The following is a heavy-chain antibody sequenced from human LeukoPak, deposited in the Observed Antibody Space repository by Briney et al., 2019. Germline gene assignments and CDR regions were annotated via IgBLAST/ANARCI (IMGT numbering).Heavy chain of an antibody. CDR2: IYYSGST. J-gene: IGHJ4*02. V-gene: IGHV4-59*01. CDR3: AREAYSTTGHFDY. Sequence: SETLSLTCTVSGGSISSYYWSWIRQPPGKGLEWIGYIYYSGSTNYNPSLKSRVTISVDTSKNQFSLKLSSVTAADTAVYYCAREAYSTTGHFDYWGQGTLVTVPS. CDR1: GGSISSYY. D-gene: IGHD1-1*01.